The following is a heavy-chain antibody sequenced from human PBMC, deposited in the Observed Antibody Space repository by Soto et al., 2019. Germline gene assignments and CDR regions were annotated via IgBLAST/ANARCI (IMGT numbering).Heavy chain of an antibody. Sequence: QVQLVESGGGLVKPGGCLRLSCAASGFSFSDYYVSWVRQAPGKGLEWLSYISSSGSTIYYADSVKGRFTISRDNAKNSLFLQMNSLRVEDTAVYYCAASDYTHSPDYWGQGTLVTVSS. V-gene: IGHV3-11*01. CDR1: GFSFSDYY. CDR3: AASDYTHSPDY. D-gene: IGHD4-4*01. CDR2: ISSSGSTI. J-gene: IGHJ4*02.